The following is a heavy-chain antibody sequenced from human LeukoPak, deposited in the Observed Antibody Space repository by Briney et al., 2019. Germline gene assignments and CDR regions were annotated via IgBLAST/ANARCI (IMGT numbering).Heavy chain of an antibody. D-gene: IGHD3-3*01. J-gene: IGHJ5*02. V-gene: IGHV4-38-2*01. CDR3: ARHSSYENWFDP. CDR2: IYHSGST. CDR1: GDSISSGYY. Sequence: SETLSLTCAVSGDSISSGYYWGWIRPPPGKGLEWIGNIYHSGSTYHNPSLKSRVTISVDTSKNQFSLKLSSVTAADTAVYYCARHSSYENWFDPWGQGTLVTVSS.